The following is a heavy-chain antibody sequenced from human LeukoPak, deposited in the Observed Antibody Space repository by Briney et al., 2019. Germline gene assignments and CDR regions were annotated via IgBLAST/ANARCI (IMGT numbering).Heavy chain of an antibody. CDR3: ARELSQRWLQLADAFDI. V-gene: IGHV1-2*02. D-gene: IGHD5-24*01. J-gene: IGHJ3*02. Sequence: ASVKVSCKGSGYTFTGYYMHWVRQAPGQGLEWMGWINPNSGGTNYAQKFQGRVTMTRDTSISTAYMELSRLRSDDTAVYYCARELSQRWLQLADAFDIWGQGTMVTVSS. CDR1: GYTFTGYY. CDR2: INPNSGGT.